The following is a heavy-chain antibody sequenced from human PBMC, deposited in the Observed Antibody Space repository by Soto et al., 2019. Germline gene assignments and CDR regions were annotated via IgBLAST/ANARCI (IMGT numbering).Heavy chain of an antibody. CDR3: ASGGAGSGPFTWELPDH. V-gene: IGHV1-45*02. J-gene: IGHJ4*02. Sequence: QMQLVQSGAEVTKTGSSVTVSCKALGNTFSYRYLHWVRQAPGQALEWMGWITPFSGDAHYAQKFQERVTLTRDRSINTAYMRMSSLRSEDTAIYFCASGGAGSGPFTWELPDHWGQGTLVTVSS. CDR2: ITPFSGDA. CDR1: GNTFSYRY. D-gene: IGHD1-26*01.